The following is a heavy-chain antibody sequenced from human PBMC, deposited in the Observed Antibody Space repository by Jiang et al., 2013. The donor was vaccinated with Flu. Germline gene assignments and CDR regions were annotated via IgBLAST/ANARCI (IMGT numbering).Heavy chain of an antibody. J-gene: IGHJ2*01. CDR1: GISSTTYT. CDR3: VKCRRNTGWYGPYWYFDL. Sequence: QLLESGGGLVQPGGSLRLSCVASGISSTTYTLSWVRQSPGARLEWVSGFSGSGGGAYYADSVKGRFTVSRDISKNTVYLEMNSLRAEDTAIYYCVKCRRNTGWYGPYWYFDLWGRGTLVAVSS. CDR2: FSGSGGGA. D-gene: IGHD6-19*01. V-gene: IGHV3-23*01.